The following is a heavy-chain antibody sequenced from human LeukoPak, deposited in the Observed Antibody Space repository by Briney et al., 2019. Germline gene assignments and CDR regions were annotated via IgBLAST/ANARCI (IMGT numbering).Heavy chain of an antibody. V-gene: IGHV3-23*01. CDR1: GFTFVTHA. CDR2: MSGRGDIS. J-gene: IGHJ4*02. Sequence: PGGSLRLSCAASGFTFVTHAMTWVRQAPGKGLEWVSGMSGRGDISYYADSVKGRFTISRDKSKNTLFLQMNSLRAKDTAVYYCAKIAGIRGWFVCCFDYWGQGTLVTVS. D-gene: IGHD6-19*01. CDR3: AKIAGIRGWFVCCFDY.